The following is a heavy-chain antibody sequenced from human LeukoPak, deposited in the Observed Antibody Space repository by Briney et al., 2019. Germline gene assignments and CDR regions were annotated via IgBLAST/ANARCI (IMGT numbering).Heavy chain of an antibody. J-gene: IGHJ4*02. Sequence: PGVSLRLPCAASGFTFSSYAMSWVRQAPGKGLEWVSAISGSGGSTYYADSVKGRFTISRDNSKNTLYLQMNSLRAEDTAVYYCAKDLLAAAGGPLDYWGQGTLVTVSS. V-gene: IGHV3-23*01. CDR1: GFTFSSYA. CDR2: ISGSGGST. CDR3: AKDLLAAAGGPLDY. D-gene: IGHD6-13*01.